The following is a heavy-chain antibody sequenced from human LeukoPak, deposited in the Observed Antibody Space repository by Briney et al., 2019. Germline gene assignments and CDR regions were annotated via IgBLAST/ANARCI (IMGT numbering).Heavy chain of an antibody. CDR2: IYYSGST. CDR1: GGSVSSGTYY. Sequence: SETLSLTCAVSGGSVSSGTYYWSWIRQPPGKGLEWIGYIYYSGSTNYSPSLKSRVTISIDTSKNQFSLKLSSVTAADTAVYYCARDRVRGNANPYFDYWGQGTLVTVSS. D-gene: IGHD1-1*01. V-gene: IGHV4-61*01. CDR3: ARDRVRGNANPYFDY. J-gene: IGHJ4*02.